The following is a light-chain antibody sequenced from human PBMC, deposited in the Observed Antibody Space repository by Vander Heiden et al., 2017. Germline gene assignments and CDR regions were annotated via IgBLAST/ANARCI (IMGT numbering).Light chain of an antibody. V-gene: IGKV4-1*01. CDR1: QSVLYSSNNKNY. Sequence: DIVMTQSPDSLAVYLGERATINCKSSQSVLYSSNNKNYLVWYQQKPGQPPKLLISWASTRESGVPDRFSGSASGTDFTLTISSLQAEDVAVYYCQQYYTTPYTFGQGTKLEIK. CDR2: WAS. J-gene: IGKJ2*01. CDR3: QQYYTTPYT.